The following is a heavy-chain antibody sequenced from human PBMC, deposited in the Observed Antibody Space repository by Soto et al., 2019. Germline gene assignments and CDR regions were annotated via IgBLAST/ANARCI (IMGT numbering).Heavy chain of an antibody. CDR3: ARASGYSYGYDDFFDN. D-gene: IGHD5-18*01. CDR2: FHFSGST. V-gene: IGHV4-59*01. J-gene: IGHJ4*01. CDR1: GGSINGYY. Sequence: QVQLQESGPGLVKPSETLSLTCTVSGGSINGYYWTWLRQSPTNGLEWIGYFHFSGSTKYNSSLDSRLTFSADTSKNQTSLTLSSVTAADTAVYYCARASGYSYGYDDFFDNWGQGTLANVSS.